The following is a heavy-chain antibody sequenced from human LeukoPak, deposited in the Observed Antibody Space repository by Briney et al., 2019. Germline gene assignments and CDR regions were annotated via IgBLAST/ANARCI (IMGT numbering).Heavy chain of an antibody. CDR1: GYSFINYG. J-gene: IGHJ5*02. D-gene: IGHD1-20*01. V-gene: IGHV1-18*01. CDR2: ISVYNGNT. CDR3: ATFRPEDNWNDVVSRWFDP. Sequence: ASVKVSCKASGYSFINYGINWVRQAPGQGLEWMGGISVYNGNTKYAQKFQGRVTMTTDTSTSTAYMELSSLRSEDTAVYYCATFRPEDNWNDVVSRWFDPWGQGTLVTVSS.